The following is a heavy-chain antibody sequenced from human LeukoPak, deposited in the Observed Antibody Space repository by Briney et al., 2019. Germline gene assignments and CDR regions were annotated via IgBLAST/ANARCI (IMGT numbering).Heavy chain of an antibody. CDR1: GFTFDDYA. CDR2: ISWNSGSI. V-gene: IGHV3-9*01. Sequence: GRSLRLSCAASGFTFDDYAMHWVRQAPGKGLEWVSGISWNSGSIGYADSVKGRFTISRDNAKNSLYLQMNSLRAEDTALYYCAKDTLPGIAAAGTGFFDYWGQGTLVTVSS. J-gene: IGHJ4*02. D-gene: IGHD6-13*01. CDR3: AKDTLPGIAAAGTGFFDY.